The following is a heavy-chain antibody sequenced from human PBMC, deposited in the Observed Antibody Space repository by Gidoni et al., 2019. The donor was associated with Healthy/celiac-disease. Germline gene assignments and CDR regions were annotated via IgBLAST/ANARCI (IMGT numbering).Heavy chain of an antibody. D-gene: IGHD1-26*01. V-gene: IGHV1-69*01. J-gene: IGHJ4*02. CDR3: VSQKSGRNKGGEGY. CDR2: IIPIFGTE. Sequence: QVQLVQSGAEVKKPGSSVKVSCKASGGTFSSYAISWVRQAPGQGLEWMEGIIPIFGTENYAKKFQGRVTITADESTSTAYMELRSLRSEDTAVYYCVSQKSGRNKGGEGYWGQGTLVTVSS. CDR1: GGTFSSYA.